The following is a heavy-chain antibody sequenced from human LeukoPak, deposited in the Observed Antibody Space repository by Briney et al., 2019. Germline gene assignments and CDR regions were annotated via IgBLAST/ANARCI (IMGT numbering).Heavy chain of an antibody. CDR3: ARDPDDYVWGSYRSNDY. Sequence: PGGSLRLSCAASGFTFSSYDMHWVRQATGKGLEWVSAIGTAGDTYYPGSVKGRFTISRENAKNSLYLQMNSLRAGDTAVYYCARDPDDYVWGSYRSNDYWGQGTLVTVSS. J-gene: IGHJ4*02. CDR2: IGTAGDT. CDR1: GFTFSSYD. V-gene: IGHV3-13*01. D-gene: IGHD3-16*02.